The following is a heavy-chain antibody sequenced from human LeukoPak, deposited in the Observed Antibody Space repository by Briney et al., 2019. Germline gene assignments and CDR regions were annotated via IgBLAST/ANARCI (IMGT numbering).Heavy chain of an antibody. J-gene: IGHJ4*02. Sequence: GGSLRLSCAASEXTVSTSYMSWVRQAPGKGLEWGSIIYSTGGKYYADSVKGRFTISRDNSKHTMYLQMNSLRGEDTAVYYCARGSDGWFAFDYWGQGILVTVSS. D-gene: IGHD6-19*01. CDR3: ARGSDGWFAFDY. V-gene: IGHV3-66*01. CDR1: EXTVSTSY. CDR2: IYSTGGK.